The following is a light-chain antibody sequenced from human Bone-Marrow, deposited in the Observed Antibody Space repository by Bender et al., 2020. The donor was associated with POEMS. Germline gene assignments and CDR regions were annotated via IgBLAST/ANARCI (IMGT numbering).Light chain of an antibody. Sequence: QSALTQPASVSGSPGQSITISCTGTSSDVGSYNIVSWYQHHPGKAPKLMIYEGSKRPSGVSNRFSGSKSGNTASLTISGLQAEDEADYYCCSYAGSSTLFGGGTKLTVL. J-gene: IGLJ2*01. V-gene: IGLV2-23*01. CDR2: EGS. CDR1: SSDVGSYNI. CDR3: CSYAGSSTL.